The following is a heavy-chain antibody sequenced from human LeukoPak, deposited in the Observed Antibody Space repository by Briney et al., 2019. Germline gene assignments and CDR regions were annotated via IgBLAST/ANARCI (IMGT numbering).Heavy chain of an antibody. V-gene: IGHV3-30*02. Sequence: GSLRLSCAASGYTFSSYGMHWVRQAPGKGLEWVAFIRYDGSNKYYADSVKGRFTISRDNSKNTLYLQMNSLRAEDTAVYYCAKDLQMTTVFDYWGQGTLVTVSS. CDR3: AKDLQMTTVFDY. D-gene: IGHD4-11*01. CDR2: IRYDGSNK. CDR1: GYTFSSYG. J-gene: IGHJ4*02.